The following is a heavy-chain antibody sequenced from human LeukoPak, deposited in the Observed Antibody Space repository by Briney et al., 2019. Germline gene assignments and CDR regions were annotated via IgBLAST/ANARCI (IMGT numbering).Heavy chain of an antibody. D-gene: IGHD6-19*01. CDR1: GGSISSYY. CDR3: ARLGSSSGWFHFDY. CDR2: IYYSGST. Sequence: SETLSLTCTVSGGSISSYYWSWIRQPPGKGLEWIGYIYYSGSTNYNPSLKSRVTISVDTSKNQFSLKLSSVTAADTAVYYCARLGSSSGWFHFDYWGQGTLVTVSP. J-gene: IGHJ4*02. V-gene: IGHV4-59*08.